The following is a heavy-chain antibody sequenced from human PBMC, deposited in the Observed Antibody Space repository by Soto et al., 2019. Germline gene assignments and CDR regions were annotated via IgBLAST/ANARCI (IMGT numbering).Heavy chain of an antibody. D-gene: IGHD6-6*01. CDR2: ISAYNGIT. Sequence: QVQLVQSGAEVKKPGASVKVSCKASGYTFTSYGISWVRQAPGQGLEWMGWISAYNGITNYAQKLQGRVTMTTDTSTSTAYMELRSLRSDDTAVYYCARDGFEYSSSSGYYYYGMDVWGQGTTVTVSS. J-gene: IGHJ6*02. V-gene: IGHV1-18*01. CDR1: GYTFTSYG. CDR3: ARDGFEYSSSSGYYYYGMDV.